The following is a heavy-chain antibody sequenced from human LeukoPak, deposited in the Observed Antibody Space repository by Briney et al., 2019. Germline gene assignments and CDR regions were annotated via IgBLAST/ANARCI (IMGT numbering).Heavy chain of an antibody. Sequence: ASVKVSCKASGGTFSSYAISWVRQAPGQGLEWMGGIIPIFGTANYAQKFQGRVTITADESTSTAYMELSSLRSEDTAVYYCARGLRPSYYYDSSGYYYRLDYWGQGTLVTVSS. D-gene: IGHD3-22*01. V-gene: IGHV1-69*13. CDR2: IIPIFGTA. CDR3: ARGLRPSYYYDSSGYYYRLDY. J-gene: IGHJ4*02. CDR1: GGTFSSYA.